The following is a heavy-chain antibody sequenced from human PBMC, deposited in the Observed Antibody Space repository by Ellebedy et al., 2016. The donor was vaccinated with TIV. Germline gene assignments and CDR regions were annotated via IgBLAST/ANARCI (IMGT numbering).Heavy chain of an antibody. V-gene: IGHV4-38-2*02. D-gene: IGHD3-10*01. CDR1: GYSISSGYY. Sequence: SETLSLXXTVSGYSISSGYYWGWIRQPPGKGLEWIGSIYHSGSTYYNPSLKSRVTISVDTSKNQFSLKLSSVTAADTAVYYCARGLLWFGELRQGEFDYWGQGTLVTVSS. J-gene: IGHJ4*02. CDR2: IYHSGST. CDR3: ARGLLWFGELRQGEFDY.